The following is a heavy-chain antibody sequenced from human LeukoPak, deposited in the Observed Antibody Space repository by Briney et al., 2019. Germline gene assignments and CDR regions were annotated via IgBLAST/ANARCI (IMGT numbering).Heavy chain of an antibody. Sequence: PGGSLRLSCSASGFTFDDYAMHWVRQAPGKGLEGVSGNRWNSGSIGYADSVKGRFTISRDNAKNSLSLQMNSLRAEDMALFYCEAGTGILEWEPGNCDYWGQGSLVTVSS. J-gene: IGHJ4*02. CDR3: EAGTGILEWEPGNCDY. V-gene: IGHV3-9*03. D-gene: IGHD3-3*01. CDR1: GFTFDDYA. CDR2: NRWNSGSI.